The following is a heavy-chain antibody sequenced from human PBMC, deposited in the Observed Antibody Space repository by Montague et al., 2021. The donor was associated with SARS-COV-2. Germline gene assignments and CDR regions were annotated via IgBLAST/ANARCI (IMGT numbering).Heavy chain of an antibody. V-gene: IGHV4-59*08. CDR3: ARHKAGEIGYSYGYKGRGYYFDY. CDR2: IDYSGST. D-gene: IGHD5-18*01. J-gene: IGHJ4*02. Sequence: SETRSLTCTVSGGSISSYYWSWIRQPPGQGLEWLGYIDYSGSTNNTPSLKRRVTISVDTSKNQFSLKLSSVTAADTAVYYCARHKAGEIGYSYGYKGRGYYFDYGGQGTLVTVSS. CDR1: GGSISSYY.